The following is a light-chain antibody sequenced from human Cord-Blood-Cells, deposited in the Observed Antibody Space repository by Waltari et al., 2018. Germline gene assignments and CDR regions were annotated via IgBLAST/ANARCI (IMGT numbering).Light chain of an antibody. CDR2: AAS. V-gene: IGKV1-39*01. J-gene: IGKJ4*02. Sequence: DIQMTQSPSSPSASVGDRVSITCRASQGISSYLNWYQQTPGKAPKLLIYAASSLQSGVPSRFSGSGSETEFTLTISSLQPKDFAAYYCQQSYSTPRTFGGGTKVEIK. CDR3: QQSYSTPRT. CDR1: QGISSY.